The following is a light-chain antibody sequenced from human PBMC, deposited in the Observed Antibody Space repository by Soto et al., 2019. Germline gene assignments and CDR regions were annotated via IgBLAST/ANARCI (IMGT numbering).Light chain of an antibody. V-gene: IGLV2-14*03. Sequence: QSALTQPASVSGSPGQSITISCTGTSGDVGGYNYVSWYQQHPGKAPKLMIYDVTNRPSGVSNRFSGSKSGNTASLTISGLQAEDEADYYCSSYTSSSTLVGFGGGTKLTVL. CDR2: DVT. J-gene: IGLJ3*02. CDR1: SGDVGGYNY. CDR3: SSYTSSSTLVG.